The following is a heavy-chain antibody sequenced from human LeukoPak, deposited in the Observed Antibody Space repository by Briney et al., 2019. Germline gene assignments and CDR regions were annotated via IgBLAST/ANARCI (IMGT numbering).Heavy chain of an antibody. J-gene: IGHJ4*02. V-gene: IGHV1-46*01. Sequence: ASVKVTCKASGYTFTSNYIHWVRQAPGQGLEWMGMIYPRDGSTSYAQKFQGRVTVTRDTSTSTVHMELSGLRSEDTAVYYCARDQEGFDYWGQGTLVTVSS. CDR2: IYPRDGST. CDR3: ARDQEGFDY. CDR1: GYTFTSNY.